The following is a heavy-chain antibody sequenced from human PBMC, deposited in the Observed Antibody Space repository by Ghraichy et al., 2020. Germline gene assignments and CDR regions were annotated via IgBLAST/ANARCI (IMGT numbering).Heavy chain of an antibody. CDR1: GFTFSYYG. Sequence: GGSLRLSCAASGFTFSYYGMHWVRQAPGKGLEWVALIWHDGSNKYYADSVKGRFTISRDNSKNTLNLQMNSLRAEDTAVYYCARDQGQTGEGGDYWGQGTLVTVSS. CDR3: ARDQGQTGEGGDY. J-gene: IGHJ4*02. CDR2: IWHDGSNK. V-gene: IGHV3-33*01. D-gene: IGHD7-27*01.